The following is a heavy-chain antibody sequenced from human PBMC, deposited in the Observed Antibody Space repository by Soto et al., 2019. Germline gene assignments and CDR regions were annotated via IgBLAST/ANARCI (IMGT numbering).Heavy chain of an antibody. Sequence: QVQLVQSAPEVKKPGASVTVSCKTSGYTFTSCGISWVRQAPGQGLEWMGWISAMNGNTNYAQKFQDRITLTTDKSTSTVYMELRSLRSDDTAVYFCGRDRDYYDSSGTWGQGTLVTVSS. J-gene: IGHJ4*02. CDR2: ISAMNGNT. D-gene: IGHD3-22*01. V-gene: IGHV1-18*04. CDR3: GRDRDYYDSSGT. CDR1: GYTFTSCG.